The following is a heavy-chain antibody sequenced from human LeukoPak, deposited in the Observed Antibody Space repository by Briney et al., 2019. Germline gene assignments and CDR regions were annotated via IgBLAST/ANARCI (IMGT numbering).Heavy chain of an antibody. D-gene: IGHD5-24*01. Sequence: GGSLRLSCAASGFAFSSYAMSWVRQAPGKGLEWVSAISGSGDSTYYADSVKGRFTISRDNSKNTLYLQMNSLRAEDTAVYYCASPVEMATMVYWGQGTLVTVSS. V-gene: IGHV3-23*01. CDR2: ISGSGDST. CDR1: GFAFSSYA. J-gene: IGHJ4*02. CDR3: ASPVEMATMVY.